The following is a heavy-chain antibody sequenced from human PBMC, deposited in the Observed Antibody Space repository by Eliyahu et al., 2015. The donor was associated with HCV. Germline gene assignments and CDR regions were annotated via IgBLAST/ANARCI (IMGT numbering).Heavy chain of an antibody. CDR3: ASSSSGYYYIDY. Sequence: QVQLVESGGGLVKPGGSLRLXCAASGFTFSDYYISWIRPXPGKGVEWVSYISSSSSYTNYADSVKGRFTISRDNAKNSLYLQMNSLRAEDTAVYYCASSSSGYYYIDYWGQGTLVTVSS. J-gene: IGHJ4*02. CDR1: GFTFSDYY. V-gene: IGHV3-11*06. D-gene: IGHD3-22*01. CDR2: ISSSSSYT.